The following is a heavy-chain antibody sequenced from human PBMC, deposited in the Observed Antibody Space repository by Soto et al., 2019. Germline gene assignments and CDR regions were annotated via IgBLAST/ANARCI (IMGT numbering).Heavy chain of an antibody. CDR2: ISANGQGI. CDR1: GFTFTYYA. V-gene: IGHV3-23*01. D-gene: IGHD2-2*01. Sequence: HPGGSLRLSXTASGFTFTYYAFSWVRQAPGKGLEWVSAISANGQGIYYADSVRGRFTISRDNSKNTVFLHMDSLRAEDTAVYYCAKDRDYPRDQFHYWGQGTLVTVSS. J-gene: IGHJ4*02. CDR3: AKDRDYPRDQFHY.